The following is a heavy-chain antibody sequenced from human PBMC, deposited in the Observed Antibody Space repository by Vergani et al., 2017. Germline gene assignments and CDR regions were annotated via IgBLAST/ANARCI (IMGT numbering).Heavy chain of an antibody. CDR3: ASGGDGAENEGALQL. J-gene: IGHJ3*01. CDR1: GYIFSNFW. CDR2: IYSGDSEV. V-gene: IGHV5-51*01. D-gene: IGHD3-16*01. Sequence: EKQLVQSGSETKKPGESLKISCPAFGYIFSNFWIGWVRQRPGRGLEWMGIIYSGDSEVKSNPTFRGQVIFSVDTSVNTAYLQWRSLQASDTATYFCASGGDGAENEGALQLWGQGTNITVSS.